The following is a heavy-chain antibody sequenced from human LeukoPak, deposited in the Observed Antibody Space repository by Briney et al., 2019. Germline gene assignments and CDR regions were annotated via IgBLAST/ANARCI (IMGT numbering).Heavy chain of an antibody. CDR1: GYFISTDYY. CDR3: ARFPDSEPIDT. Sequence: PSETLSLTCDVSGYFISTDYYWGWIRTPPGKGLEWIGAIYHTGTAYYKPSLKSRVTISVDTSKNQFSLYLTSVTAADTAVYFCARFPDSEPIDTWGQGTPVTVSS. V-gene: IGHV4-38-2*01. D-gene: IGHD2-21*01. J-gene: IGHJ4*02. CDR2: IYHTGTA.